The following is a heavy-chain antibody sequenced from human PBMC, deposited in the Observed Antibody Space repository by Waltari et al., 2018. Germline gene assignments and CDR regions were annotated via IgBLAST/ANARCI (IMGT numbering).Heavy chain of an antibody. V-gene: IGHV4-39*01. D-gene: IGHD3-10*01. Sequence: QVQLQESGPGLVQPWATLSLTCTVSADSISNTWYYWGWMRQPPGKALEWIGTIYYSGGSYYTPYLKGRVTISQVTSKNQFSLKLRSVTAADTAVYFCASNISRGGHYGMDVWGQGTTVTVS. CDR1: ADSISNTWYY. J-gene: IGHJ6*02. CDR3: ASNISRGGHYGMDV. CDR2: IYYSGGS.